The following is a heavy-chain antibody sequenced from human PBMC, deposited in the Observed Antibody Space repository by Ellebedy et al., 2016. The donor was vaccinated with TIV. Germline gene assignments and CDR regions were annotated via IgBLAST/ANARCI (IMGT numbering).Heavy chain of an antibody. CDR1: GFAFSNYN. CDR3: ARGNYGMDV. V-gene: IGHV3-30-3*01. CDR2: ISNDGSNK. Sequence: PGGSLRLSCAASGFAFSNYNMYWVRQAPGKGLEWVALISNDGSNKYHADSVKARFTISRDNSKNTLHLQMNSLRVEDAAIYYCARGNYGMDVWGQGTTVTVSS. J-gene: IGHJ6*02.